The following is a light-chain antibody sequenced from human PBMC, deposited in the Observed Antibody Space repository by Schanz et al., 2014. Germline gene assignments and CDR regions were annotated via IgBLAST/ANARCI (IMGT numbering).Light chain of an antibody. V-gene: IGKV1-39*01. CDR2: AAS. CDR1: QGISSY. J-gene: IGKJ1*01. Sequence: IQLTQSPSSLSASVGDRVTLTCRASQGISSYLAWYQQKPGKAPKLLIYAASSLQSGVPSRFSGSGSGTDFTLTISSLQPEDFATYYCQQSYSTLETFGQGTKVEIK. CDR3: QQSYSTLET.